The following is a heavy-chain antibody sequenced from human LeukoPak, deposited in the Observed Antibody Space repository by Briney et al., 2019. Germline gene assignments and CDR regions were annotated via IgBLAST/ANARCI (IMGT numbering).Heavy chain of an antibody. CDR1: GFTFSSSC. CDR2: IKHDGREK. CDR3: ARCLFDNSAYRSNDY. V-gene: IGHV3-7*01. D-gene: IGHD3-22*01. J-gene: IGHJ4*02. Sequence: PGGSLRLSCAASGFTFSSSCMSGVRQAPGKGLEWVANIKHDGREKFYVDSMKGRLTISRDNAKNSLYLQMNSLRAEDTAVYYCARCLFDNSAYRSNDYWGQGTLVTVSS.